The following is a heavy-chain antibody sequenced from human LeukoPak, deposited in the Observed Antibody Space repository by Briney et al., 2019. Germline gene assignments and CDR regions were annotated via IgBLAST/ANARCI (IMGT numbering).Heavy chain of an antibody. CDR3: ARSWNYYNSSGLFDI. CDR2: IYYSGST. D-gene: IGHD3-22*01. Sequence: SQTLSLTCTVSGGSISSGCYYWSLIRQHRGKGLEWMGYIYYSGSTYYNPSLKSRVTISVDTSKNQFPLKLSSVTAADTAVYYCARSWNYYNSSGLFDIWGHGTMVTVSS. J-gene: IGHJ3*02. V-gene: IGHV4-31*03. CDR1: GGSISSGCYY.